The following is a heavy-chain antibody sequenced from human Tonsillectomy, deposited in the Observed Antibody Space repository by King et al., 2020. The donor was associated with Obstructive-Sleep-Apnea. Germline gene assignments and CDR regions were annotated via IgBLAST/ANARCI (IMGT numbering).Heavy chain of an antibody. J-gene: IGHJ4*02. Sequence: QLVQSGGGVVQPGRSLRLSCAASGFTFSSYAMHWVRQAPGKGLEWVALISYEGSNKYYADTVKGRFTISRDNSKNTLYLQMNSLRAEDTAVYYCARDKVLSGRLDYWGQGTLVTVSS. CDR1: GFTFSSYA. D-gene: IGHD1-26*01. V-gene: IGHV3-30-3*01. CDR2: ISYEGSNK. CDR3: ARDKVLSGRLDY.